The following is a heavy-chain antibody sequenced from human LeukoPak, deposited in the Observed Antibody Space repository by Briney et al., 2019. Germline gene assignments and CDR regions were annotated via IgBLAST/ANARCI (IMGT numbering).Heavy chain of an antibody. CDR1: GGSISSGGYY. V-gene: IGHV4-61*08. J-gene: IGHJ5*02. CDR3: ARGVRGIVVVVAGSPEHWFDP. D-gene: IGHD2-15*01. Sequence: PSETLSLTCTVSGGSISSGGYYWSWIRQHPGKGLEWIGYIYYSGSTNYNPSLKSRVTISVDTSKNQFSLKLSSVTAADTAVYYCARGVRGIVVVVAGSPEHWFDPWGQGTLVTVSS. CDR2: IYYSGST.